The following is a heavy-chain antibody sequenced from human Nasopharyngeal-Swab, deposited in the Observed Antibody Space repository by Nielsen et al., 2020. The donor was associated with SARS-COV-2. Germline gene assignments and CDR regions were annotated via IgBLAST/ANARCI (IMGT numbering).Heavy chain of an antibody. J-gene: IGHJ6*02. D-gene: IGHD3-10*01. CDR2: ISSSSSYK. CDR3: ARDSGIGAYFYYGMEV. Sequence: GGSLRLSCAASGFTFSSYSVNWVRQAPGKGLEWVSSISSSSSYKYYAASVKGRFTIPRDNANNLLYLQMNNLRAEDTAVYYCARDSGIGAYFYYGMEVWGQGTTVTVSS. V-gene: IGHV3-21*06. CDR1: GFTFSSYS.